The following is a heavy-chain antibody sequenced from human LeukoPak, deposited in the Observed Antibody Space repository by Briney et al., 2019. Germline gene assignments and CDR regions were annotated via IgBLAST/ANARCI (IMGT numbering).Heavy chain of an antibody. CDR1: GGSISSYY. D-gene: IGHD3-10*01. J-gene: IGHJ5*02. Sequence: SETLSLTCTVSGGSISSYYWSWIRQPPGKGLEWIGYIYYSGSTNYNPPLKSRVTISVDTSKNQFSLKLSSVTAADTAVYYCARGEWFGELSWFDPWGQGTLVTVSS. V-gene: IGHV4-59*01. CDR2: IYYSGST. CDR3: ARGEWFGELSWFDP.